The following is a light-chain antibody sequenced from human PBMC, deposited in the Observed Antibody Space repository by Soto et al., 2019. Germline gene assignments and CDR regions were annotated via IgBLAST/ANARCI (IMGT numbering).Light chain of an antibody. J-gene: IGKJ2*01. Sequence: ELVLTQSPATLSLSPGERATLSCRTSQGLGDYLAWYQQKPGQAPRLLIYDASNRATGIPARFSGSGSGTDFTLTINGLVPEDFAVYYCQPRGTFGQGTKVEIK. V-gene: IGKV3-11*01. CDR3: QPRGT. CDR1: QGLGDY. CDR2: DAS.